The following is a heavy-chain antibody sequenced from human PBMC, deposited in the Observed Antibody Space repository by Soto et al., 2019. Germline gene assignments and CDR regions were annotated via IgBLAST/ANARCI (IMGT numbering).Heavy chain of an antibody. CDR2: IYYSGTT. J-gene: IGHJ4*02. D-gene: IGHD6-25*01. CDR3: ATKAGGHFDY. CDR1: GGSISSGDYY. V-gene: IGHV4-30-4*01. Sequence: QVQLQESGPGLVKPSQTLSLTCNVSGGSISSGDYYWTWIRQPPGKGLEWLGYIYYSGTTYYNPSLKSRLTISLDTSKNQFSLKLSSVTAADTAMYYCATKAGGHFDYWGQGTLVTVSS.